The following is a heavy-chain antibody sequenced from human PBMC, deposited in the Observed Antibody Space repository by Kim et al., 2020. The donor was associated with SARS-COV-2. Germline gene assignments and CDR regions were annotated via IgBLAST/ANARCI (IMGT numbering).Heavy chain of an antibody. Sequence: SVKVSCKASGGTFSSYAISWVRQAPGQGLEWMGRIIPILVIANYAQKFQGRVTITADKSTFTAYMGLSSLRSEDTAVYYCARDQGSKYGSGTAHGSHQYYYYYGMDVWGQGTTVTVSS. CDR3: ARDQGSKYGSGTAHGSHQYYYYYGMDV. J-gene: IGHJ6*02. CDR1: GGTFSSYA. V-gene: IGHV1-69*04. D-gene: IGHD3-10*01. CDR2: IIPILVIA.